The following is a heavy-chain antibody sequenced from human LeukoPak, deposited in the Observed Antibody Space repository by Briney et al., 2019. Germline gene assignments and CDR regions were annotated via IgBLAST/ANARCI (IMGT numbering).Heavy chain of an antibody. CDR3: AELGITMIGGV. V-gene: IGHV3-48*03. D-gene: IGHD3-10*02. CDR1: GFTFSTYA. Sequence: GGSPRLSCAASGFTFSTYAMNWVRQAPGKGLEWVSYISSSGSTIYYADSVKGRFTISRDNAKNSLYLQMNSLRAEDTAVYYCAELGITMIGGVWGKGTTVTISS. J-gene: IGHJ6*04. CDR2: ISSSGSTI.